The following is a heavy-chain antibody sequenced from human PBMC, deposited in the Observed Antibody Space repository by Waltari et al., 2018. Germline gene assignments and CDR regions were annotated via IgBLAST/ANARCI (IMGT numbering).Heavy chain of an antibody. J-gene: IGHJ5*02. CDR3: ARAITAAGST. D-gene: IGHD6-13*01. V-gene: IGHV3-7*01. CDR2: IKQDGSEK. Sequence: EVQLVESGGGLVQPGGSLRLSCAASGFIFSSYWMSWVRQAPGKGLEWVASIKQDGSEKYDVDSLKGRFTISRDNAKNSLYLQMNSLRAEDTAVYYCARAITAAGSTWGQGTLVTVSS. CDR1: GFIFSSYW.